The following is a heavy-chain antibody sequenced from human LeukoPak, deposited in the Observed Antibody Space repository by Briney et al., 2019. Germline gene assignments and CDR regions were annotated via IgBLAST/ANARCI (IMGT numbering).Heavy chain of an antibody. CDR3: ASGELWLSY. CDR2: INHSGST. V-gene: IGHV4-34*01. Sequence: SETLSLTCAVYGGSFSGYYWSWIRQPPGKGLEWIGEINHSGSTNYNPSLKSRVTISVDTSKNQFSLKLSSVTAADTAVYYCASGELWLSYWGQGTLVTVSS. CDR1: GGSFSGYY. D-gene: IGHD3-10*01. J-gene: IGHJ4*02.